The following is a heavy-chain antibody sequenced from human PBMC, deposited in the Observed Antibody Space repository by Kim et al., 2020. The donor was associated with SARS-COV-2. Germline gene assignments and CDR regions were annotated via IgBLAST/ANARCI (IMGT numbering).Heavy chain of an antibody. CDR3: AKAHSDSSGFDY. J-gene: IGHJ4*02. D-gene: IGHD3-22*01. V-gene: IGHV3-30*02. Sequence: YYADSVKGRFTISRDNAKNPLYLQMNSLRAEDTAVYYCAKAHSDSSGFDYWGQGTLVTVSS.